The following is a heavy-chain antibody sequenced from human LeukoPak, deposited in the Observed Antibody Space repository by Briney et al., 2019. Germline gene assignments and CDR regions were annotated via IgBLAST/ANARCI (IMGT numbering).Heavy chain of an antibody. CDR3: TRQYYDILTGYYASTDY. D-gene: IGHD3-9*01. CDR1: GFTFSGSA. J-gene: IGHJ4*02. Sequence: PGGSLRLSCAASGFTFSGSAMHWVRQASGKGLEWVGRIRGKANSYATAYAASVKGRFTISRDDSKNTAYLQMNSLKTEDTAVYYCTRQYYDILTGYYASTDYWGQGTLVTVSS. V-gene: IGHV3-73*01. CDR2: IRGKANSYAT.